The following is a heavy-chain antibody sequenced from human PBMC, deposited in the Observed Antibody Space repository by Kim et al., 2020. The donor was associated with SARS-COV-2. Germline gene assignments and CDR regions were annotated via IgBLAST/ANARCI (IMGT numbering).Heavy chain of an antibody. CDR1: GFTFSSYA. CDR2: ISGSGGST. CDR3: AKGLCPDIVVVVAATPDNLGS. D-gene: IGHD2-15*01. V-gene: IGHV3-23*01. J-gene: IGHJ5*02. Sequence: GGSLRLSCAASGFTFSSYAMSWVRQAPGKGLEWVSAISGSGGSTYYADSVKGRFTISRDNSKNTLYLQMNSLRAEDTAVYYCAKGLCPDIVVVVAATPDNLGSWGQGTLVTVSS.